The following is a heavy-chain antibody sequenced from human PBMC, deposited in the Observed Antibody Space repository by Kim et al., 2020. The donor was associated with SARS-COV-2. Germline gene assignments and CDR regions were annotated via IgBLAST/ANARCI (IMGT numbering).Heavy chain of an antibody. CDR2: ISAYNGNT. CDR3: ARLVVVPAPQNYYYYYGMDV. CDR1: GYTFTSYG. J-gene: IGHJ6*02. V-gene: IGHV1-18*01. Sequence: ASVKVSCKASGYTFTSYGISWVRQAPGQGLEWMGWISAYNGNTNYAQKLQGRVTMTTDTSTSTAYMELRSLRSDDTAVYYCARLVVVPAPQNYYYYYGMDVWGQGTTVTVSS. D-gene: IGHD2-21*02.